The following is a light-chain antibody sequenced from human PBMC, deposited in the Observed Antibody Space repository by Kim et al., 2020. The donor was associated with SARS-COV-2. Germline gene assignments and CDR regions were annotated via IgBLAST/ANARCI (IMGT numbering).Light chain of an antibody. V-gene: IGLV2-14*03. CDR1: SSDVGNYNY. CDR2: DVT. CDR3: CSYASSGTLI. J-gene: IGLJ2*01. Sequence: GQSITIACTGTSSDVGNYNYVSLYQHHPGEAPKVMIYDVTKRPSGVSNRFFGSKSGNTASLTISGLQTEDEADYYCCSYASSGTLIFGGGTQLTVL.